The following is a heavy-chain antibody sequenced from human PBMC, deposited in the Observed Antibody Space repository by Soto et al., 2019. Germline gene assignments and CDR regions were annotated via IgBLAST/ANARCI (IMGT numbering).Heavy chain of an antibody. D-gene: IGHD3-16*02. CDR3: ARPMITFGGVIAYYYYGIDV. V-gene: IGHV3-48*02. J-gene: IGHJ6*02. CDR1: GFTFSSYS. Sequence: PGGSLRLSCAASGFTFSSYSMNWVRQAPGKGLEWVSYISSSSSTIYYADSVKGRFTISRDNAKNSLYLQMNSLRDEDTAVYYCARPMITFGGVIAYYYYGIDVWGQGTTVTVSS. CDR2: ISSSSSTI.